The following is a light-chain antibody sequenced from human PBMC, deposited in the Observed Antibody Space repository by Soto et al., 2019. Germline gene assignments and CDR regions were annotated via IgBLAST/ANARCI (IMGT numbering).Light chain of an antibody. V-gene: IGKV3-20*01. CDR1: QSVTSRS. Sequence: EIVLTQSPGTLSLSPGERVTLSCGASQSVTSRSLAWYQKKPGQAPRLLIYAASTRATGIPDRFSGGGSGTGFTLTISRLEPEDFAVYYCQHYSSSRWTFGQGTKVEIK. CDR2: AAS. J-gene: IGKJ1*01. CDR3: QHYSSSRWT.